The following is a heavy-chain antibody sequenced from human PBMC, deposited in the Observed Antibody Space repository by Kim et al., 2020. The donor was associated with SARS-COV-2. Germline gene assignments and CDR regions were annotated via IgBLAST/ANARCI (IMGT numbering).Heavy chain of an antibody. CDR1: GYTFTSYG. D-gene: IGHD3-22*01. CDR3: ARDIFLDYYDSSGSYFDY. J-gene: IGHJ4*02. Sequence: ASVKVSCKASGYTFTSYGISWVRQAPGQGLEWMGWISAYNGNTNYAQKLQGRVTMTTDTSTSTAYMELRSLRSDDTAVYYCARDIFLDYYDSSGSYFDYWGQGTLVTVSS. V-gene: IGHV1-18*01. CDR2: ISAYNGNT.